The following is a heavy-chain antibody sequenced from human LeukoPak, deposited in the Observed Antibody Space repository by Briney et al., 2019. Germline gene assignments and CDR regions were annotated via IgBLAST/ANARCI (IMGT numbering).Heavy chain of an antibody. V-gene: IGHV3-30-3*01. CDR1: GFTFSSYA. CDR3: AGEGDIVVVVAAMPDY. D-gene: IGHD2-15*01. J-gene: IGHJ4*02. CDR2: ISYDGSNK. Sequence: PGGSLRLSCAASGFTFSSYAMHWVRQAPGKGLEWVAVISYDGSNKYYADSVKGRFTISRDNSKNTLYLQMNSLRAEDTAVYYCAGEGDIVVVVAAMPDYWGQGTLVTVSS.